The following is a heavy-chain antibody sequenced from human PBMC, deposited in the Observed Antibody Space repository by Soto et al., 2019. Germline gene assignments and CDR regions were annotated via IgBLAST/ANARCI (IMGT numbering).Heavy chain of an antibody. Sequence: QVQLQESGPGLVKPSQTLSLTCTVSGGSISSAAYYWSWIRPHPGKGLAWVGFISYSGSTYYNPSLKSRVIISVDTSKNQFSLSLTSVTAADTAVYYCAREYTYGSNFFDCWGQGALVTVSS. CDR3: AREYTYGSNFFDC. CDR2: ISYSGST. J-gene: IGHJ4*02. CDR1: GGSISSAAYY. V-gene: IGHV4-31*03. D-gene: IGHD2-2*02.